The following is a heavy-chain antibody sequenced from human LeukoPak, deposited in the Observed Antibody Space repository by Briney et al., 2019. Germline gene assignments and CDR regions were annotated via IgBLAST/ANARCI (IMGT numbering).Heavy chain of an antibody. CDR2: IKSKTDGGTT. Sequence: GGSLRLSCAASGFTFSNAWMNWVRQAPGKGLEWVGRIKSKTDGGTTDNAAPVKGRFIISRDDSKNTMYLQVNSLKTEDTAVYYCTTEHQWDNFDYWGQGTLVTVSS. CDR3: TTEHQWDNFDY. CDR1: GFTFSNAW. D-gene: IGHD1-26*01. J-gene: IGHJ4*02. V-gene: IGHV3-15*01.